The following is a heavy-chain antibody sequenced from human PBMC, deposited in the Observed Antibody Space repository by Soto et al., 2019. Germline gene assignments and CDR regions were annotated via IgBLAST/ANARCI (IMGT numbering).Heavy chain of an antibody. D-gene: IGHD3-3*01. V-gene: IGHV1-18*01. CDR3: ARVDSYYDFWSGSYYFDY. CDR2: ISAYNGNT. J-gene: IGHJ4*02. Sequence: ASAKVSCKASGYTFTSYGISWVRQAPGQGLEWMGWISAYNGNTNYAQKLQGRVTMTTDTSTSTAYMELRSLRSDDTAVFYCARVDSYYDFWSGSYYFDYWGQGTLVTVSS. CDR1: GYTFTSYG.